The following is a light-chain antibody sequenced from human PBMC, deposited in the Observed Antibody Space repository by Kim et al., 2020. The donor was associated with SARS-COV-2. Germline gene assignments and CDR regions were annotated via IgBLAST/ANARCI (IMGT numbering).Light chain of an antibody. CDR2: DVS. CDR3: SSYTSSSTYV. J-gene: IGLJ1*01. V-gene: IGLV2-14*03. CDR1: SSDVGGYNY. Sequence: GQSITISCTGTSSDVGGYNYVSWYQQHPGKAPKLMIYDVSNRPSEVSNRFSGSKSGNTASLTISGLQAEDEADYYCSSYTSSSTYVFGTGTKVTVL.